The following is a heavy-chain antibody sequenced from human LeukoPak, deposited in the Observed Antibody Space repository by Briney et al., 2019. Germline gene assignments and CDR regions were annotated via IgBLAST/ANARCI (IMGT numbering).Heavy chain of an antibody. CDR3: ARFRIEAAGRGLDY. D-gene: IGHD6-13*01. Sequence: ASVTVSFKASGYTFTSFDINWVRQAPGQGLEWMGWVSPYSGDTNYAQSFQGRVTMTRDTSISTVYMELSSLTADDTAVYFCARFRIEAAGRGLDYWGQGTPVTVSS. CDR2: VSPYSGDT. V-gene: IGHV1-2*02. J-gene: IGHJ4*02. CDR1: GYTFTSFD.